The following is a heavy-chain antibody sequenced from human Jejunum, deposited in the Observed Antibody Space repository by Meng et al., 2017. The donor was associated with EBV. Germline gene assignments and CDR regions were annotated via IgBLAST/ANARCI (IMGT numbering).Heavy chain of an antibody. D-gene: IGHD3-22*01. Sequence: VQLQESGPGMVKPSQSLSLSCAVSGGSISSGGYHWTWIRQSPGKGLEWIGSTYYNGSPQYHPSLKSRVMISQDTSKNQVSQNLSSVTAADTAVYYCARAPYHDSTSYYFDQWGQGTLVTVSS. CDR3: ARAPYHDSTSYYFDQ. V-gene: IGHV4-30-4*01. CDR2: TYYNGSP. CDR1: GGSISSGGYH. J-gene: IGHJ4*02.